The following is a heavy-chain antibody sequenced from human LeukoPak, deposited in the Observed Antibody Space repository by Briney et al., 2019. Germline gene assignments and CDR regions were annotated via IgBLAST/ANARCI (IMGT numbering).Heavy chain of an antibody. Sequence: SETLSLTCAVYGGSFSGYYWSWIRQPPGKGLEWIGEINHSGSTNYNPSLKSRVTISVDTSKNQFSLNLSSETAADTAVYYCARREGDTSMVRSFDYWGQGTLVTVSS. V-gene: IGHV4-34*01. D-gene: IGHD5-18*01. CDR1: GGSFSGYY. CDR3: ARREGDTSMVRSFDY. J-gene: IGHJ4*02. CDR2: INHSGST.